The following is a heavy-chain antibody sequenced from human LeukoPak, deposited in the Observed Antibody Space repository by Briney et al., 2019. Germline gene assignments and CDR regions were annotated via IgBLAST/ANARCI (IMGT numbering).Heavy chain of an antibody. D-gene: IGHD6-6*01. V-gene: IGHV3-33*06. CDR1: GFTFSSYG. J-gene: IGHJ4*02. Sequence: GKSLRLSCAASGFTFSSYGMHWVRQAPGKGLEWVAVIWYDGSNKYYADSVKGRFTISRDNSKNTLYLQMNSLRAEDTAVYYCAKGGGGGAAPGDDYWGQGTLVTVSS. CDR3: AKGGGGGAAPGDDY. CDR2: IWYDGSNK.